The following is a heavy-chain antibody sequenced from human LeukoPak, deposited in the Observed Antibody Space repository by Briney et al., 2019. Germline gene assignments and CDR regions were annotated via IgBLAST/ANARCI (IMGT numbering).Heavy chain of an antibody. Sequence: SSVKVSCKASGGTFSSYAISWVRQAPGQGLEWIGRIIPIFGTANYAQKFQGRVTITADESTSTAYMELSSLRSEDTAVYYCARAPTIGGNVGYWGQGTLVTVSS. V-gene: IGHV1-69*15. CDR3: ARAPTIGGNVGY. D-gene: IGHD4-23*01. J-gene: IGHJ4*02. CDR1: GGTFSSYA. CDR2: IIPIFGTA.